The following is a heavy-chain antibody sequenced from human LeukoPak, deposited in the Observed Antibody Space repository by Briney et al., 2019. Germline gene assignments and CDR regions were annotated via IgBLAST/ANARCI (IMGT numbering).Heavy chain of an antibody. D-gene: IGHD1-1*01. CDR3: GRDWKLAY. CDR1: GFTFNNYP. J-gene: IGHJ4*02. CDR2: ISENGGDT. Sequence: RGSLRLSCAASGFTFNNYPMGWVRQAPGKGREWVSAISENGGDTKYPDSVKGRFTISRDNSRNTLYQQMTRLRVEDTAIYYCGRDWKLAYWGERGLVTV. V-gene: IGHV3-23*01.